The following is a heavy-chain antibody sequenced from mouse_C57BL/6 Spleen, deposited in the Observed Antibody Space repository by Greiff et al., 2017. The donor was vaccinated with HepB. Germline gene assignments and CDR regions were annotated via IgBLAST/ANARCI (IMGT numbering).Heavy chain of an antibody. V-gene: IGHV1-85*01. Sequence: VKLQQSGPELVKPGASVKLSCKASGYTFTSYDINWVKQRPGQGLEWIGWIYPRDGSTKYNEKFKGKATLTVDTSSSTAYMELHSLTSEDSAVYFCAKGTTVVDWYFDVWGTGTTVTVSS. CDR1: GYTFTSYD. J-gene: IGHJ1*03. D-gene: IGHD1-1*01. CDR2: IYPRDGST. CDR3: AKGTTVVDWYFDV.